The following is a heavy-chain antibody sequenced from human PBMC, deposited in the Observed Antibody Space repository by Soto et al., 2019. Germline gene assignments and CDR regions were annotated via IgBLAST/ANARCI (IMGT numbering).Heavy chain of an antibody. J-gene: IGHJ6*02. D-gene: IGHD6-13*01. Sequence: QVQLVQSGAEVKKPGSSVKVSCKASGGTFSSYAISWVRQAPGQGLEWMGGIIPIFGTANYAQKFQGRVTITADESTSSAYMGLSSLRSEDTAVYYCARGIAAAGYYYYGMDVWGQGTTVTVSS. CDR3: ARGIAAAGYYYYGMDV. CDR2: IIPIFGTA. CDR1: GGTFSSYA. V-gene: IGHV1-69*01.